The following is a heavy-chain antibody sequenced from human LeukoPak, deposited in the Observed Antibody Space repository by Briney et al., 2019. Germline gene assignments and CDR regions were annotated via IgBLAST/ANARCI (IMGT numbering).Heavy chain of an antibody. J-gene: IGHJ4*02. CDR3: AKFGSSGLQGY. CDR1: GFSFSSYG. Sequence: GGSLRLSCAASGFSFSSYGMHWVRQAPGKGLEWVAFIRNDGSNKHYAGSVKGRFTISRDNSKNTLYLQMDSLKSEDTAVYYCAKFGSSGLQGYWGQGTLVTVSS. V-gene: IGHV3-30*02. CDR2: IRNDGSNK. D-gene: IGHD6-6*01.